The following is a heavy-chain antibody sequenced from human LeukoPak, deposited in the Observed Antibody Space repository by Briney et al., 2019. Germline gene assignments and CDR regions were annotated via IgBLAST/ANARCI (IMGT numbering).Heavy chain of an antibody. CDR1: GFTFSSYG. V-gene: IGHV3-33*01. CDR3: ARDDALGDNALDI. D-gene: IGHD3-16*01. CDR2: ILNDESQE. Sequence: SGGSLRLSCAASGFTFSSYGMHWVRQAPGKGLEWVAVILNDESQEKYADSVKGRFTISRDNSKNTLFLQMNSLRAEDTAVYYCARDDALGDNALDIWGQGTMVTVSS. J-gene: IGHJ3*02.